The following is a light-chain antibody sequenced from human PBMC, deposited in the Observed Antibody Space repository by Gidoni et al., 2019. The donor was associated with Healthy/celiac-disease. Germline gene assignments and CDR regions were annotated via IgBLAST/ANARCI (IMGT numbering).Light chain of an antibody. CDR2: GAS. CDR3: QQYGSSSWT. CDR1: QSVSSSY. Sequence: EIGLTQSTGTLSLSPGERATLSCRASQSVSSSYLAWYQQKPGQAPRLLIYGASSRATGIPDRFSGSGSGTDFTLTISRLEPEDFAVYYCQQYGSSSWTFGQGTKVEIK. V-gene: IGKV3-20*01. J-gene: IGKJ1*01.